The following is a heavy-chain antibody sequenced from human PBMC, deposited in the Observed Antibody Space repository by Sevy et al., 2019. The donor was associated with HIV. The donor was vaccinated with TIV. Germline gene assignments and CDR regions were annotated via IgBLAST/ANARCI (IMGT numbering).Heavy chain of an antibody. CDR3: AKRTVITGTTRDYYYYGMDV. J-gene: IGHJ6*02. V-gene: IGHV3-23*01. Sequence: GGSLRLSCAASGFTFSSYAMSWVRQAPGKGLEWVSAISGSGGSTYYADSVKGRFTISRDNSKNTLYLQMNSLRAEDTAVYYCAKRTVITGTTRDYYYYGMDVWGQGTTVTVSS. CDR1: GFTFSSYA. CDR2: ISGSGGST. D-gene: IGHD1-7*01.